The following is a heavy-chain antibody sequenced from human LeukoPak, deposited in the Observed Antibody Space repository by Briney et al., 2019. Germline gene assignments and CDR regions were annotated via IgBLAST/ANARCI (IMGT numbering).Heavy chain of an antibody. J-gene: IGHJ3*02. V-gene: IGHV4-34*01. Sequence: PSETLSLTCAVYGGSFSGYYWSWIRQPPGKGLEWIGEINHSGSTNYNPSLKSRVTISVDTSKNQFSLKLSSVTAADTAVYYCAGHVSPDSSGYYYDAFDIWGQGTMVTVSS. CDR2: INHSGST. CDR3: AGHVSPDSSGYYYDAFDI. CDR1: GGSFSGYY. D-gene: IGHD3-22*01.